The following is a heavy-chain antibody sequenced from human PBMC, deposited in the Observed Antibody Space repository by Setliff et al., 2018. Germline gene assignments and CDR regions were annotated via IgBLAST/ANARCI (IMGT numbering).Heavy chain of an antibody. CDR3: ARVRYYYDSSGWFDP. V-gene: IGHV1-69*05. CDR2: IIPIFGTA. Sequence: GASVKVSCKASGGTFSSYAISWVRQAPGQGLEWMGGIIPIFGTANYAQKFQGRVTMTTDTSTSTAYMELRSLRSDDTAVYYCARVRYYYDSSGWFDPWVQGTLVTVSS. D-gene: IGHD3-22*01. CDR1: GGTFSSYA. J-gene: IGHJ5*02.